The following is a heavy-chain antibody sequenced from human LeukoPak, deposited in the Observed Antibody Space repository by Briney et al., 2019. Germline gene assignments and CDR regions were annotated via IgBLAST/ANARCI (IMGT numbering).Heavy chain of an antibody. V-gene: IGHV3-20*04. CDR2: INWNGGST. D-gene: IGHD5-18*01. CDR3: ARDRGVDTAMVNWFDP. J-gene: IGHJ5*02. Sequence: GGSLRLSCAASGFTFDDYGMSWVRQAPRKGLEWVSGINWNGGSTGYADSVKGRFTISRDNAKNSLYLQMNSLRAEDTALYYCARDRGVDTAMVNWFDPWGQGTLVTVSS. CDR1: GFTFDDYG.